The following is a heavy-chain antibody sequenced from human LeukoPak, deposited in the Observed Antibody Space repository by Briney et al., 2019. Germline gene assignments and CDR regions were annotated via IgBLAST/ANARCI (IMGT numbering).Heavy chain of an antibody. CDR2: IKQDGSEK. CDR3: ARDGTSMVGSLDY. J-gene: IGHJ4*02. D-gene: IGHD1-26*01. Sequence: GGSLRLSRAASGFTFSDYWMNWVRQAPGKGLEWVASIKQDGSEKYYVDSVKGRFTISRDNAKNSLYLQMNSLRAEDTAVYYCARDGTSMVGSLDYWGQGTLVTVSS. V-gene: IGHV3-7*05. CDR1: GFTFSDYW.